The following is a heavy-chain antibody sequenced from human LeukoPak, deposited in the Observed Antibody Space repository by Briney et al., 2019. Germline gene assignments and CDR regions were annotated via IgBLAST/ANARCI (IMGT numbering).Heavy chain of an antibody. CDR2: ISWNSGSI. D-gene: IGHD2/OR15-2a*01. V-gene: IGHV3-9*01. CDR3: AKGIGGFYATTAFDI. CDR1: GFTFDDYA. Sequence: SLRLSCAASGFTFDDYAMHWVRQAPGKGLEWVSGISWNSGSIGYADSVKGRFTISRDNAKNSLYLQMNSLRAEDTALYYCAKGIGGFYATTAFDIWGQGTMVTVSS. J-gene: IGHJ3*02.